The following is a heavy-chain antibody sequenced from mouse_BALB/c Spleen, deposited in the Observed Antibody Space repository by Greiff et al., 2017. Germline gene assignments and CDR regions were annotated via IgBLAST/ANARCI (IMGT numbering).Heavy chain of an antibody. CDR3: ARGPIGGSPTVTQDYAMDY. Sequence: EVKLMESGGGLVKPGGSLKLSCAASGFTFSSYAMSWVRQTPEKRLEWVASISSGGSTYYPDSVKGRFTISRDNARNILYLQMSSLRSEDTAMYYCARGPIGGSPTVTQDYAMDYWGQGTSVTVSS. D-gene: IGHD1-1*01. V-gene: IGHV5-6-5*01. CDR2: ISSGGST. J-gene: IGHJ4*01. CDR1: GFTFSSYA.